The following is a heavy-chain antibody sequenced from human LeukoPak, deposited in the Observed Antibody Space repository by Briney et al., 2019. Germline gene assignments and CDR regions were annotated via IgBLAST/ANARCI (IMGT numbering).Heavy chain of an antibody. Sequence: SQTLSLTCTVSGGSISSGSYYWSWIRQPAGKGLEWIGRIYTSGSTNYNPSLKSRVTISVDTSKNQFSLKLSSVTAADTAVYYCARHPRYSWFSLDYWGQGTLVTVSS. CDR3: ARHPRYSWFSLDY. J-gene: IGHJ4*02. D-gene: IGHD3-10*01. V-gene: IGHV4-61*02. CDR1: GGSISSGSYY. CDR2: IYTSGST.